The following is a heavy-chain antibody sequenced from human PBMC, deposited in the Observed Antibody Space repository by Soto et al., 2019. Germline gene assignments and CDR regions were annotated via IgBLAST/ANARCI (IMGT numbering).Heavy chain of an antibody. CDR3: ARDCSSTSCYVGGYYYYGMDV. D-gene: IGHD2-2*01. CDR2: IYNTGST. Sequence: PSETLSLTCTVSGGSISSYYWSWIRQPPGKGLEWIGYIYNTGSTNYNPSLKSRVTISVDTSKNQFSLKLSSVTAADTAVYYCARDCSSTSCYVGGYYYYGMDVWGQGTTVTVS. J-gene: IGHJ6*02. CDR1: GGSISSYY. V-gene: IGHV4-59*01.